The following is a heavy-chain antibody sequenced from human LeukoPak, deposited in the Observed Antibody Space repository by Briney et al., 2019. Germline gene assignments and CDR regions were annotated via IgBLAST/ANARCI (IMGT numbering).Heavy chain of an antibody. CDR3: ARYEQWLTHLIDY. J-gene: IGHJ4*02. Sequence: ASVKVSCKASGGTFSSYAISWVRQAPGQGLEWMGWISAYNGDTNYAQKLQGRVTMTTDTSTSTAYMELRSLRSDDTAVYYCARYEQWLTHLIDYWGQGTLVTVSS. V-gene: IGHV1-18*01. D-gene: IGHD6-19*01. CDR2: ISAYNGDT. CDR1: GGTFSSYA.